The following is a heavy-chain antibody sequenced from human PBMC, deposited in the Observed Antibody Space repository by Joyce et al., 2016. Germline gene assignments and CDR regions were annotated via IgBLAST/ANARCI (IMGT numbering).Heavy chain of an antibody. CDR3: ARESTMGYYLDQ. J-gene: IGHJ4*02. V-gene: IGHV3-30-3*01. D-gene: IGHD3-10*01. CDR1: GLTFSSNA. CDR2: ISNNGNKK. Sequence: QVQLVESGGGVVQPGGSLRLSCAASGLTFSSNAVNWGRQAPGRGLEWVAFISNNGNKKNYADSVKGRFTISRDNSNKTLFLQMSSLRSEDTAVYFCARESTMGYYLDQWGQGTLVTVSS.